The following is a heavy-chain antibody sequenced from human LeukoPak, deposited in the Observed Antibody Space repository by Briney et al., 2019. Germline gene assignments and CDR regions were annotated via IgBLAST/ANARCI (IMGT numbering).Heavy chain of an antibody. J-gene: IGHJ4*02. CDR1: GFTFSSYT. V-gene: IGHV3-21*01. D-gene: IGHD1-1*01. CDR3: ARALTTLTYEGY. CDR2: ISGSNSYV. Sequence: GGSLRLSCAASGFTFSSYTMHWIRQAPGKGLEWVSSISGSNSYVFYADSVKGRFTVSRDNAKDSLYLQMNSLRAEDTAVYYCARALTTLTYEGYWGQGTLVTVSS.